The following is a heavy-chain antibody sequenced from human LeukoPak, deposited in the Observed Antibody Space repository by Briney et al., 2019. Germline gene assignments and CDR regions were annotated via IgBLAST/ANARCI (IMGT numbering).Heavy chain of an antibody. J-gene: IGHJ5*02. CDR3: ARFYGSGSYYNWFDP. CDR2: INHSGST. CDR1: GGSFSGYY. D-gene: IGHD3-10*01. Sequence: SETLSLTCAVYGGSFSGYYWSWIRQPPGKGLEWIGEINHSGSTNYNPSLKSRVTISVDTSKNQFSLKLSSVTAADTAVYYCARFYGSGSYYNWFDPWGQGTLVTVSS. V-gene: IGHV4-34*01.